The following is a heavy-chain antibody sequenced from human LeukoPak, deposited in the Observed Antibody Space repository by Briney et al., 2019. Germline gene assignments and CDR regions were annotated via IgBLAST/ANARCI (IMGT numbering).Heavy chain of an antibody. V-gene: IGHV3-33*01. CDR3: ARDQRGFSYSKYYFDY. Sequence: GGSLRLSCAASGFSFSSYGMHWVRQAPGKGLEWVAVIWYDGANKYYADSVKGRFTISRGNSKNTLYLQMNSLRAEDTAVYYCARDQRGFSYSKYYFDYWGQGTLVTVSS. J-gene: IGHJ4*02. D-gene: IGHD5-18*01. CDR1: GFSFSSYG. CDR2: IWYDGANK.